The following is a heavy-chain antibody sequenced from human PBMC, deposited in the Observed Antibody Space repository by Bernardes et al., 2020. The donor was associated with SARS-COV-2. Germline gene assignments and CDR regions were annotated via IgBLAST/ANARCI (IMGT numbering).Heavy chain of an antibody. D-gene: IGHD3-10*01. V-gene: IGHV2-5*02. J-gene: IGHJ4*02. CDR3: SQAGGSGKKYYFQF. CDR1: GFSLSTKGVG. Sequence: SGPTLVKPTQTLTLTCSFSGFSLSTKGVGVGWIRQPPGKALEWLALIYYDDDKYFSPSLKSRLTITKDTSKNEVVLTMTDMDPVDTGTYYCSQAGGSGKKYYFQFWGPGTLVTVSS. CDR2: IYYDDDK.